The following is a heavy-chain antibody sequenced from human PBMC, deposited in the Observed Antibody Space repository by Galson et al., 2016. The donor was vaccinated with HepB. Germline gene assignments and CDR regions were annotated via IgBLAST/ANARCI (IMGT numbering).Heavy chain of an antibody. CDR2: IRSDGTTT. D-gene: IGHD2-21*01. V-gene: IGHV3-48*02. Sequence: SLRLSCAASGFSLSSYSMNWVRQAPGKGLEWVSYIRSDGTTTHYADSVKGRFTISRDVAKNSVYLQRNSLREEDTAIYYCARDPHSLDFWGQGTLVTVSS. J-gene: IGHJ4*02. CDR3: ARDPHSLDF. CDR1: GFSLSSYS.